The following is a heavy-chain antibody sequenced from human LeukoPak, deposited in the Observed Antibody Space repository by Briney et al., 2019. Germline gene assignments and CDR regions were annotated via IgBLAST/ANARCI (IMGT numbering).Heavy chain of an antibody. D-gene: IGHD4-17*01. V-gene: IGHV4-39*07. Sequence: SETLSLTCTVSGGSISSSSYYWGWIRQPPGKGLEWIGSIYYSGSTYYNPSLKSRVTISVDTSKNQFSLKLSSVTAADTAVYYCARADYGDYVTFDYWGQGTLVTVSS. J-gene: IGHJ4*02. CDR1: GGSISSSSYY. CDR2: IYYSGST. CDR3: ARADYGDYVTFDY.